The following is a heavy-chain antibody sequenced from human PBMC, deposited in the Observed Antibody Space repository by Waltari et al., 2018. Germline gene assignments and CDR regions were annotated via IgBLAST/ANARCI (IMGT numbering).Heavy chain of an antibody. J-gene: IGHJ4*02. D-gene: IGHD4-17*01. CDR1: GGSISSSSYY. V-gene: IGHV4-39*07. Sequence: QLQLQESGPGLVKPSETLSLTCTVSGGSISSSSYYWGWIRQPPGKGLEWIGSIYYSGSTYYNPSLKSRVTISVDTSKNQFSLKLSSVPAADTAVYYCARFIRGLPHYWGQGTLVTVSS. CDR2: IYYSGST. CDR3: ARFIRGLPHY.